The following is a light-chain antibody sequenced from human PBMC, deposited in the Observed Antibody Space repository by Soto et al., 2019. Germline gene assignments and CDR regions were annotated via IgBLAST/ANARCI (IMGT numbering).Light chain of an antibody. CDR1: QSISSW. V-gene: IGKV1-5*01. Sequence: IPIPQSPSTLSASVGDRVAITCRASQSISSWLAWYQQKPGKAPKLLIYDASSLESGVPSRFSGSGSGTEFTLTISSLQPDDFATYYCQQYNSYPWTFGQGTKVDIK. CDR2: DAS. J-gene: IGKJ1*01. CDR3: QQYNSYPWT.